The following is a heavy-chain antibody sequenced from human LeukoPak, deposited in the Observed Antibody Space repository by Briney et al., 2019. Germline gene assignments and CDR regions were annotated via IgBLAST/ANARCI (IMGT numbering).Heavy chain of an antibody. J-gene: IGHJ4*02. CDR1: GFTFSSYS. CDR2: ISSSSSYI. V-gene: IGHV3-21*01. CDR3: ARDPGAYGYIYGYPLDY. D-gene: IGHD5-18*01. Sequence: GGSLRLSCAASGFTFSSYSMNWVRQAPGKGLEWVSSISSSSSYIYYADSVKGRFTISRDNAKNSLYLQMNSLRAEDTAVYYCARDPGAYGYIYGYPLDYWGQGTLVTVSS.